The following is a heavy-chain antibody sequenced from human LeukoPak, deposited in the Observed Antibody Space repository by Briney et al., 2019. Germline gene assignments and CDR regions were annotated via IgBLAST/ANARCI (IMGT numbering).Heavy chain of an antibody. V-gene: IGHV1-69*01. J-gene: IGHJ3*01. Sequence: SVKVSCKASGGTFSSYAISWVRQAPGRGLEWMGGIIPIFGTANYAQKFQGRVTITADESTSTAYMELSSLRSEDTAVYYCARDFYGSGSYHVWGQGTMVTVSS. D-gene: IGHD3-10*01. CDR2: IIPIFGTA. CDR1: GGTFSSYA. CDR3: ARDFYGSGSYHV.